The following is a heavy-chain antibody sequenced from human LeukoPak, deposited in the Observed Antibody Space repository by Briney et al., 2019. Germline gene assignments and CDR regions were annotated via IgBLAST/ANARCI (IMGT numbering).Heavy chain of an antibody. V-gene: IGHV1-46*01. Sequence: AASVKVSCKASGYTFTSYYMHWVRQAPGQGLEWMGIINPSGGSTSYAQKFQGRVTMTRDTSTSTVYMELSSLRSEDTAVYYCARLIVILPAATDAFDIWGQGTMVTVSS. CDR3: ARLIVILPAATDAFDI. CDR1: GYTFTSYY. D-gene: IGHD2-2*01. CDR2: INPSGGST. J-gene: IGHJ3*02.